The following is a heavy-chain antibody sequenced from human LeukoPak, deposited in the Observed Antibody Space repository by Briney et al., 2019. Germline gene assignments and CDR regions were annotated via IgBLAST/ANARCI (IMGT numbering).Heavy chain of an antibody. CDR1: GFTFSSYG. CDR2: IWYDGSNK. CDR3: AKDEGIAAPGPNY. J-gene: IGHJ4*02. V-gene: IGHV3-33*06. D-gene: IGHD6-13*01. Sequence: PGGSLRLSWAASGFTFSSYGMHWVRQAPGKGLEWVAVIWYDGSNKYYADSVKGRFTISRDNSKNTLYLQMNSLRAEDTAVYYCAKDEGIAAPGPNYWGQGTLVTVSS.